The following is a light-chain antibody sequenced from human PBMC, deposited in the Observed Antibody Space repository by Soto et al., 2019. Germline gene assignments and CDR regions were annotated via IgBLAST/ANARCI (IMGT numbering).Light chain of an antibody. CDR2: GAS. CDR3: QQCYDWPLT. Sequence: EIVMTQSPVTLSVSPGERATLSCRASQSVNSSLAWYQQKPGQSPRLLIYGASTRATGVPARFSGSGSGTEFTLTISSLQSEDFAVYYCQQCYDWPLTFGGGTKVEIE. CDR1: QSVNSS. V-gene: IGKV3-15*01. J-gene: IGKJ4*01.